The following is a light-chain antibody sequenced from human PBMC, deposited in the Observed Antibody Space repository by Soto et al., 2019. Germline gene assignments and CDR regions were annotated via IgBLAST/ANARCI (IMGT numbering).Light chain of an antibody. CDR2: DVS. Sequence: QSVLTQPRSVSGSPGQSVTISCTGTSSDVGGYNYVSWYQQHPRKAPKLMIYDVSKRPSGVPDRFSGSKSGNTASLTISGXXAEDEAXXXCCSYAGSYTVVFGGGTKLTVL. CDR3: CSYAGSYTVV. V-gene: IGLV2-11*01. J-gene: IGLJ2*01. CDR1: SSDVGGYNY.